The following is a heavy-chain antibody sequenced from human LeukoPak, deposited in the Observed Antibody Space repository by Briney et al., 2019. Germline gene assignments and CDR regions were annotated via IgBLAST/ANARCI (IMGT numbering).Heavy chain of an antibody. CDR2: IYSGGGT. D-gene: IGHD2-2*01. Sequence: RGGSLRLSCAASGFTVSNTYMSWVRQAPGKGLEWVSLIYSGGGTYSADSVKGRFTISRDISKNTLYLQMNSLRAEDTAVYCCARNLGYCSSTSCSNNYYYYGMDVWGQGTTVTVSS. CDR3: ARNLGYCSSTSCSNNYYYYGMDV. CDR1: GFTVSNTY. J-gene: IGHJ6*02. V-gene: IGHV3-53*01.